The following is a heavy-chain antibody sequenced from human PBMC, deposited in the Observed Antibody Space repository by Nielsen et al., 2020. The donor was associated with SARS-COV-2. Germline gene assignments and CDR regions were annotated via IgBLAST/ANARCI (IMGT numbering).Heavy chain of an antibody. Sequence: ASVKVSCKASGYTFTSYGISWVRQAPGQGLEWMGWISAYNGNTNYAQKLQGRVTMTRDTSTSTVYMELSSLRSEDTAVYYCARDGLYGGMDVWGQGTTVTVSS. CDR1: GYTFTSYG. CDR2: ISAYNGNT. D-gene: IGHD4-17*01. CDR3: ARDGLYGGMDV. J-gene: IGHJ6*02. V-gene: IGHV1-18*01.